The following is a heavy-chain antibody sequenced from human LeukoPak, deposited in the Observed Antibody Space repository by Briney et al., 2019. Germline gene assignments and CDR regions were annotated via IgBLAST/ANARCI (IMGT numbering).Heavy chain of an antibody. Sequence: KPSETLSLTCAVYGGSFSGYYWSWIRQPPGKGLEWIGEINHSGSTNYNPSLKSRVTISVDTPKNQFSLKLSSVTAAATAVYYCARGIRRYYDSSGIYYFDYWGQGTLVTVSS. J-gene: IGHJ4*02. CDR3: ARGIRRYYDSSGIYYFDY. CDR1: GGSFSGYY. D-gene: IGHD3-22*01. V-gene: IGHV4-34*01. CDR2: INHSGST.